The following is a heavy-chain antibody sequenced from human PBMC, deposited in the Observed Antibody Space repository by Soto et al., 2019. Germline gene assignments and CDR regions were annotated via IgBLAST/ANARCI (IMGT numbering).Heavy chain of an antibody. D-gene: IGHD3-10*01. CDR3: AREYCSGSDENWFDP. CDR1: GGSVSGYY. Sequence: SETLSLTCTVSGGSVSGYYWSWIRQPPGKGLEWIGYIYYSGSTNYNPSLKSRVTISVDTSKNQFSLKLSSVTAADTAVYYCAREYCSGSDENWFDPWGQGTLVTVSS. J-gene: IGHJ5*02. CDR2: IYYSGST. V-gene: IGHV4-59*02.